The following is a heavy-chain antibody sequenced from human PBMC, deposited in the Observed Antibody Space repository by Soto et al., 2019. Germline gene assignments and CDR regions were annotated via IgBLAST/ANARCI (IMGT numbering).Heavy chain of an antibody. CDR2: IYYSGST. V-gene: IGHV4-59*08. J-gene: IGHJ4*02. CDR1: GGSIGSYY. Sequence: QVQLQESGPGLVKPSETLSLTCSVSGGSIGSYYWSWIRQPPGKGLEWIGYIYYSGSTNYNPSLKSRVTLSVDTSQNQFSLKLSSVTAADTAVYYCARGGWRQIDYWCQGTLVTVSS. D-gene: IGHD5-18*01. CDR3: ARGGWRQIDY.